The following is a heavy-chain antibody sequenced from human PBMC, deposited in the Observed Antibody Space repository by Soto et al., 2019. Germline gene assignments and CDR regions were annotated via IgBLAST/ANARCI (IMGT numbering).Heavy chain of an antibody. CDR3: AKVTGTTAVFDY. D-gene: IGHD1-20*01. Sequence: PGLPQRHSRTAFGFNFGGYAMRRVRQTPGKGLEWVTVITYNGSNKYYADSVKGRFTISRDNSKNTLYLQMNSLRAEDTFVYDGAKVTGTTAVFDYWGKGTLVTVSS. V-gene: IGHV3-30-3*01. CDR1: GFNFGGYA. CDR2: ITYNGSNK. J-gene: IGHJ4*02.